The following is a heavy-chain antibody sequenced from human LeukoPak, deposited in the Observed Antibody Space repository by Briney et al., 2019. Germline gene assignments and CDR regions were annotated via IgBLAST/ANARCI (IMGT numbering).Heavy chain of an antibody. CDR2: IYSGGST. CDR1: GFTFSSNY. Sequence: GGSLRLSCAASGFTFSSNYMSWVRQAPGKGLEWVSVIYSGGSTYYADSVKGRFTISRDNSKNTLYLQMNSLRAEDTAVYYCARALADIAVVAIDYWGQGTLVTVSS. J-gene: IGHJ4*02. D-gene: IGHD6-19*01. V-gene: IGHV3-66*01. CDR3: ARALADIAVVAIDY.